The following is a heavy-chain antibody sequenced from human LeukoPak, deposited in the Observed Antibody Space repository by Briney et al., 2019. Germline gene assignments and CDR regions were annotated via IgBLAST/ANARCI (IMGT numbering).Heavy chain of an antibody. CDR2: IYYSGIT. Sequence: SETLSLTCTVSGGSINSFYWSWLRQPPGKGLEWIGFIYYSGITDYNPSLKSRVTISVDTSKNQFPLKLSSVTAADTAVYYCARDSHYYDSSGYLYWGQGTLVTVSS. V-gene: IGHV4-59*01. CDR3: ARDSHYYDSSGYLY. CDR1: GGSINSFY. J-gene: IGHJ4*02. D-gene: IGHD3-22*01.